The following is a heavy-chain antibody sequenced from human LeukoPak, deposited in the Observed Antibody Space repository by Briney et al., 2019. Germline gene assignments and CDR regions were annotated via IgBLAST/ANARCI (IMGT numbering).Heavy chain of an antibody. V-gene: IGHV3-48*03. J-gene: IGHJ4*02. CDR3: ARKMVTINRFSGDY. CDR1: GFIFSNYE. D-gene: IGHD5-24*01. Sequence: GGSLRLSCAASGFIFSNYEMNWVRQAPGKGLEWVSYISSSGSTIYYAASVKGRFTISRDNAKNSLYLQMNSLRAEDTAVYYCARKMVTINRFSGDYWGQGTLVTVSS. CDR2: ISSSGSTI.